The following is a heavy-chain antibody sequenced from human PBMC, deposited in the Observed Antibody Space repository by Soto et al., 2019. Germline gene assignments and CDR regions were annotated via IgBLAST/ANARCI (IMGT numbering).Heavy chain of an antibody. CDR2: IIPIFGTA. Sequence: ASVKVSCKASGCTFSSYAISWVRQAPGQGLEWMGGIIPIFGTANYAQKFQGRVTSTADESTSTAYMELSSLRSEDTAVYYCARDRSSGWYAVYWGQGTLVTVSS. CDR1: GCTFSSYA. D-gene: IGHD6-19*01. V-gene: IGHV1-69*13. J-gene: IGHJ4*02. CDR3: ARDRSSGWYAVY.